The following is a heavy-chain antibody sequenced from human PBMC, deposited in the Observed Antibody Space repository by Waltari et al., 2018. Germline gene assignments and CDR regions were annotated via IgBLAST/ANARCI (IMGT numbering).Heavy chain of an antibody. D-gene: IGHD2-21*01. Sequence: EVQLLESGGGLVQPGGSLRLSCAASGFTFSSYALSWVRQAPGTGLEWVSVIYSGGSTYYADSVKGRFTISRDNSKNTLYLQMNSLRAEDTAVYYCAKERAMIAPTGYYYYYMDVWGKGTTVTVSS. CDR3: AKERAMIAPTGYYYYYMDV. J-gene: IGHJ6*03. CDR1: GFTFSSYA. V-gene: IGHV3-23*03. CDR2: IYSGGST.